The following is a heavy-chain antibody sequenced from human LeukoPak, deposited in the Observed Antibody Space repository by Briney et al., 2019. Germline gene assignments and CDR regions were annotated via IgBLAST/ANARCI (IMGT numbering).Heavy chain of an antibody. CDR1: GGSFSGYY. CDR2: INHSGST. Sequence: SETLSLTCAVYGGSFSGYYWSWIRQPPGKGLEWIGEINHSGSTNYNPSLKSRVTISVDTSKNQFSLKLSSVTAADTAVYYCAREALLESNYWGQGTLVTVSS. D-gene: IGHD1-26*01. CDR3: AREALLESNY. V-gene: IGHV4-34*01. J-gene: IGHJ4*02.